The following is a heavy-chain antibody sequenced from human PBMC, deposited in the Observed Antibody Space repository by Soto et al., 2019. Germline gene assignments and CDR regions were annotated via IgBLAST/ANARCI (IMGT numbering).Heavy chain of an antibody. V-gene: IGHV2-70*11. CDR2: IDWDDDK. CDR1: GFSLSTSGMC. J-gene: IGHJ6*02. D-gene: IGHD2-21*01. Sequence: PTLVNPTQTLTLTCTFSGFSLSTSGMCVSWIRQPPGKALEWLARIDWDDDKYYSTSLKTRLTISKDTSKNQVVLTMTNMDPVDTATYYCARDSVALYYYYYGMDVWGQGTTVNVSS. CDR3: ARDSVALYYYYYGMDV.